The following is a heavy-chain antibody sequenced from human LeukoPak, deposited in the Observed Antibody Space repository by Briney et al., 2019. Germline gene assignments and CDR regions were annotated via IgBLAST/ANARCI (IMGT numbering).Heavy chain of an antibody. CDR1: GGSFSGYY. Sequence: SETLSLTCAVYGGSFSGYYWSWIRQPPGKGLEWIGEINHSGSTNYNPSLKSRVTISVDTSKNQFSLKLSSVTAADTAVYYCARARRRFDPWGQGTQVTVSS. V-gene: IGHV4-34*01. CDR3: ARARRRFDP. J-gene: IGHJ5*02. CDR2: INHSGST.